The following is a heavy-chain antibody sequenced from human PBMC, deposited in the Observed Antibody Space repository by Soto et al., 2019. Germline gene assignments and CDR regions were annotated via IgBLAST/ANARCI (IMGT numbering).Heavy chain of an antibody. CDR3: AADPVYCSSTSCYAGFIYYYYYGMDV. CDR2: IVVGSGNT. J-gene: IGHJ6*02. Sequence: ASVKVSCKASGFSFTSSAVQCVRQARGQRLEWIGWIVVGSGNTNYAQKFQERVTITRDMSTSTAYMELSSLRSEDTAVYYCAADPVYCSSTSCYAGFIYYYYYGMDVWGQGTSVTVSS. D-gene: IGHD2-2*01. V-gene: IGHV1-58*01. CDR1: GFSFTSSA.